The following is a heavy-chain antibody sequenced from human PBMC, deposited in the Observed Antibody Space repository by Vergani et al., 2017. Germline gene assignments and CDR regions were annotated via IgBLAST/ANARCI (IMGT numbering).Heavy chain of an antibody. CDR1: GFTFSNYE. V-gene: IGHV3-13*01. Sequence: EVQLVESGGGLAQPGGSLRLSCAASGFTFSNYEMNWVRQAPGKGLEWVSAIGTAGDTYYPGSVKGRFTISIENAKNSLYLQMNSLRAGDTAVYYCARVGGDYGDYEYWYFDLWGRGTLVTVSS. D-gene: IGHD4-17*01. J-gene: IGHJ2*01. CDR3: ARVGGDYGDYEYWYFDL. CDR2: IGTAGDT.